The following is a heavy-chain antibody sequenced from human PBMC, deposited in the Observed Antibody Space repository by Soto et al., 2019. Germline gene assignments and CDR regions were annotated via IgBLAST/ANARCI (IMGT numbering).Heavy chain of an antibody. V-gene: IGHV1-69*02. J-gene: IGHJ3*02. CDR2: IIPILGIA. CDR1: GGTFSSYT. CDR3: ASLMLVSGHMAFDI. D-gene: IGHD3-10*02. Sequence: SVKVFCKASGGTFSSYTISWVRQAPGQGLEWMGRIIPILGIANYAQKFQGRVTITADKSTSTAYMELSSLRSEDTAVYYCASLMLVSGHMAFDIWGQGTMVTVSS.